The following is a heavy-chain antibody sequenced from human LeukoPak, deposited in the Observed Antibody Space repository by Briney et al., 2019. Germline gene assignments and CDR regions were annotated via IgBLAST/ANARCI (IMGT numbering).Heavy chain of an antibody. Sequence: GGSLRLSCAASGSTFSLYAMSWVRQAPGKGLEWVSSINDKGGSTYYADSVKGRFTISRDNSMNTLYLEMISLRDEDTAVYYCAKGGGPGTYDRLDYWGQGTQVTVSS. V-gene: IGHV3-23*01. CDR1: GSTFSLYA. J-gene: IGHJ4*02. D-gene: IGHD3-10*01. CDR2: INDKGGST. CDR3: AKGGGPGTYDRLDY.